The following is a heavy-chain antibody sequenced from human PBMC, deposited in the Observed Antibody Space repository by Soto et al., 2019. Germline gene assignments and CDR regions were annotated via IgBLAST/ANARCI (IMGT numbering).Heavy chain of an antibody. J-gene: IGHJ6*02. CDR2: ISWYGGSI. V-gene: IGHV3-43*01. Sequence: PGGSLRLSCAASGFTFNDYTMHWVRQAPGKGLEWVSLISWYGGSIYYADSVKGRFTISRDNSKNSLYLQMNSLRTEDTALYYCAKSGGSYPSGRYYYYGMDVWGQGTTVTVSS. D-gene: IGHD1-26*01. CDR1: GFTFNDYT. CDR3: AKSGGSYPSGRYYYYGMDV.